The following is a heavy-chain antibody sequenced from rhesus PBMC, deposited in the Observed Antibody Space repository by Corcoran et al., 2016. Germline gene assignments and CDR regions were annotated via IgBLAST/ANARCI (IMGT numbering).Heavy chain of an antibody. D-gene: IGHD2-21*01. CDR2: VGTEDDNA. J-gene: IGHJ1*01. V-gene: IGHV1-111*02. CDR3: ARAEYPCIEF. Sequence: EVQLGQSGPEVTKPGASVKISSKASGYPFTDYSLRWVRRAPGRRLEWMGRVGTEDDNAIPTQQFHDRITISANTSTDTAYMELTSLRSEDTAVYYCARAEYPCIEFWGQGALVTVSS. CDR1: GYPFTDYS.